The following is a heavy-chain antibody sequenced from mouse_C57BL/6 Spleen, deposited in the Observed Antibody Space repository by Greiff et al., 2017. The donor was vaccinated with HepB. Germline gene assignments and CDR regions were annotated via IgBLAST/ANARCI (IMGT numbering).Heavy chain of an antibody. CDR1: GYTFTDYN. CDR3: AREEPVHGSWFAY. CDR2: INPNNGGT. J-gene: IGHJ3*01. Sequence: VQLQQSGPELVKPGASVKMSCKASGYTFTDYNMHWVKQSHGKSLEWIGYINPNNGGTSYNQKFKGKATLTVNMSSSTAYMELRSLTSEDSAVYYCAREEPVHGSWFAYWGQGTLVTVSA. D-gene: IGHD1-2*01. V-gene: IGHV1-22*01.